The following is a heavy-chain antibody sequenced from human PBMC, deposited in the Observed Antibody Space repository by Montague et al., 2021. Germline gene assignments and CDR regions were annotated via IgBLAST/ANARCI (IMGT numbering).Heavy chain of an antibody. CDR1: GGSISSNC. Sequence: SETLSLTCSLSGGSISSNCWNWIRQPPPKGLEFIGRIYVSCRTVYNSSLQGRVTMSVATSKNQFSLNLTSVTAADTAVYYCAREPVTAAGAVDYWGPGTLVIVSS. CDR3: AREPVTAAGAVDY. CDR2: IYVSCRT. J-gene: IGHJ4*02. V-gene: IGHV4-4*07. D-gene: IGHD6-13*01.